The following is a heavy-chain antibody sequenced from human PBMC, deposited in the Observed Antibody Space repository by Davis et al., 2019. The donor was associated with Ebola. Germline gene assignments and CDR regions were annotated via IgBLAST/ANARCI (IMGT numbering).Heavy chain of an antibody. CDR1: GGSFSGYY. CDR3: ARQNVYYYGMDV. D-gene: IGHD1-1*01. Sequence: MPSETLSLTCAVYGGSFSGYYWSWIRQPPGKGLEWIGEINHSGSTNYNPSLKSRVTISVDTSKNQFSLKLSSVTAADTAVYYCARQNVYYYGMDVWGQGTTVTVSS. J-gene: IGHJ6*02. CDR2: INHSGST. V-gene: IGHV4-34*01.